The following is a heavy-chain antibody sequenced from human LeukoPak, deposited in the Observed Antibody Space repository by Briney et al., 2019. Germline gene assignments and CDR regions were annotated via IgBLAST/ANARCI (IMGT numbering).Heavy chain of an antibody. D-gene: IGHD3-22*01. V-gene: IGHV4-31*03. CDR1: GGSISSGGYY. CDR3: ARDSDSSGLNFDH. Sequence: SETLSLTCTVSGGSISSGGYYWSWIRQHPGKGLEWIGYIYYSGSTYYNPSLKSRVTISVDTSKNQFSLKLSSVTAADTAVYYCARDSDSSGLNFDHWGQGTLVTVSS. CDR2: IYYSGST. J-gene: IGHJ4*02.